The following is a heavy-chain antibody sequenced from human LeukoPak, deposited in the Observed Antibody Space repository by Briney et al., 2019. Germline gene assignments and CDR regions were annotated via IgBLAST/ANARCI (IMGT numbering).Heavy chain of an antibody. CDR1: GFTFSSYS. J-gene: IGHJ6*03. V-gene: IGHV3-21*01. D-gene: IGHD5-12*01. Sequence: PGGSLRLSCAASGFTFSSYSMNWVRQAPGKGLEWVSSISSSSSYIYYADSVKGRFTISRDNAKNSLYLQMNSLRAEDTAVYYCASGATIKSGYYYMDVWGKGTTVTVSS. CDR3: ASGATIKSGYYYMDV. CDR2: ISSSSSYI.